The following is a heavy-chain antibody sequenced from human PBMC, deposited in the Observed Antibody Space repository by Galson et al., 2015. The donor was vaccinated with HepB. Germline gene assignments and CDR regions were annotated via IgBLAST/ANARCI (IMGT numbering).Heavy chain of an antibody. V-gene: IGHV3-30*18. Sequence: SLRLSCAASGFRFSRYGMDWVRQAPGQGLEWVAVISYDGSHQYDGDSVKGRFTISRDNSKSTLFLQMNSLRAEDTAVYYCAKGDKLGWSTHDAFHIWGQGTVVTVSS. CDR2: ISYDGSHQ. D-gene: IGHD6-19*01. CDR1: GFRFSRYG. CDR3: AKGDKLGWSTHDAFHI. J-gene: IGHJ3*02.